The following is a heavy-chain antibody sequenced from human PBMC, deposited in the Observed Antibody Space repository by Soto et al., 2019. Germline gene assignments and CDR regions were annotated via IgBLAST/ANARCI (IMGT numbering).Heavy chain of an antibody. CDR1: GGTFSSYA. Sequence: QVQLVQSGAEVKKPGSSVKVSCKASGGTFSSYAISWVRQAPGQGLEWMGGIIPIFGTANYAQKFQGRVTITADESTSTAYMELSRVRSEDTAVYYCARDHRRDGYNRALRWEYYFDYWGQGTLVTVSS. D-gene: IGHD5-12*01. J-gene: IGHJ4*02. CDR3: ARDHRRDGYNRALRWEYYFDY. CDR2: IIPIFGTA. V-gene: IGHV1-69*01.